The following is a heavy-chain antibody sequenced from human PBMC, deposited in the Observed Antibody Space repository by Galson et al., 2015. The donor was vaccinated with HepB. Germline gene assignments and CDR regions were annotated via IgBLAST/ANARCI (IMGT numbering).Heavy chain of an antibody. J-gene: IGHJ3*02. D-gene: IGHD3-10*01. V-gene: IGHV3-21*01. CDR3: ARDALWFGELFTGAFDI. CDR2: VSTLSKNI. Sequence: SLRLSCAASGFTFNHFNMNWVRQAPGKGLEWVSSVSTLSKNIKYADSVKGRFTISRDNAKNSLSLHMNSLRAEDTALYYCARDALWFGELFTGAFDIWGQGTMFTVAS. CDR1: GFTFNHFN.